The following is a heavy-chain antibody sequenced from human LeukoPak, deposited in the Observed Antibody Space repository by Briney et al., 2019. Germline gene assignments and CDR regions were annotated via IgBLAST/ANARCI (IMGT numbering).Heavy chain of an antibody. CDR2: ISDSSTDV. CDR3: TKDRFDYDSSGYPYDV. J-gene: IGHJ3*01. D-gene: IGHD3-22*01. CDR1: GFTFTSFS. V-gene: IGHV3-21*01. Sequence: PGGSLRLSCAASGFTFTSFSMNWVRQAPGKGLEWVSSISDSSTDVYYADSVKGRFTISRDNAKNSLYLQMNSLRAEDTAVYYCTKDRFDYDSSGYPYDVWGQGTMVTDSS.